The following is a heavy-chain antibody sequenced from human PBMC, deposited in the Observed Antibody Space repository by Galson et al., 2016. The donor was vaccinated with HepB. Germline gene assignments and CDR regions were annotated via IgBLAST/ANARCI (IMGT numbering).Heavy chain of an antibody. Sequence: SLRLSCAASGFTFRSYAMSWVRQAPGKGLKWVSVISGSGGSTHYADSVKGRFTISRDNSKNTLYVQMSSLRAEDTAVYYCATSGYSFGGVLVVWGQGTLVTVPS. V-gene: IGHV3-23*01. CDR2: ISGSGGST. J-gene: IGHJ4*02. CDR3: ATSGYSFGGVLVV. D-gene: IGHD3-16*02. CDR1: GFTFRSYA.